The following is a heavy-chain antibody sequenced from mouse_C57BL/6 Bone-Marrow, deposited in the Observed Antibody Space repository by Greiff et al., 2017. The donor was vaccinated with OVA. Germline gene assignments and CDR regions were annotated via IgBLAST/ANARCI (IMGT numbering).Heavy chain of an antibody. J-gene: IGHJ2*01. CDR2: IDPEDGET. CDR1: GFNIKDYY. V-gene: IGHV14-2*01. CDR3: ARSHDGSSYGLFDY. D-gene: IGHD1-1*01. Sequence: EVQLQQSGAELVKPGASVKLSCTASGFNIKDYYMHWVKQRTEQGLEWIGRIDPEDGETKYAPKFPGKATITADTSSNTAYLQLSSLTSEDTAVYYCARSHDGSSYGLFDYWGQGTTLTVSS.